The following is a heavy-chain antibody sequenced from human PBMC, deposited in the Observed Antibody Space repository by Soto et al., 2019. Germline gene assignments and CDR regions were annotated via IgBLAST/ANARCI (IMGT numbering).Heavy chain of an antibody. J-gene: IGHJ5*02. CDR1: GGTFSRHA. CDR3: XXXXIHGSSWYFWFDP. V-gene: IGHV1-69*01. Sequence: QVQLVQSGSEVKMPGSSVKVSCKTSGGTFSRHAINWVRQAPGQGLEWMGGIIPLFGTTNYAQKFKGRVTISADESTSTAYMELSSLTSEDAAVXXXXXXXIHGSSWYFWFDPWGQGTLVTVSS. D-gene: IGHD6-13*01. CDR2: IIPLFGTT.